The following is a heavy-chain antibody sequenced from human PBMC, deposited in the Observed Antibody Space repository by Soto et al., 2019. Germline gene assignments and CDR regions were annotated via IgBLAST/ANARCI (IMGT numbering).Heavy chain of an antibody. CDR3: ARVEGCSSTSCYLPDY. Sequence: QVQLVQSGAEVKKPGASVKVSCKASGYTFTSYGISCVRHAPGQGLEWMGWISAYNGNTKYAQKLNGRVTMTTDTSTSTAYMELSSLRSDDTAVYSCARVEGCSSTSCYLPDYWGQGTLVTVSS. D-gene: IGHD2-2*01. CDR1: GYTFTSYG. CDR2: ISAYNGNT. J-gene: IGHJ4*02. V-gene: IGHV1-18*01.